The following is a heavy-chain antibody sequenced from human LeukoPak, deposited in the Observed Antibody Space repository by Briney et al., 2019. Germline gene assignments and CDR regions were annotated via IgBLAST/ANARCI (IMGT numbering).Heavy chain of an antibody. Sequence: GSSVKVCCKASGGTFSSYTISWVRQAPGQGLEWMGRIIPILGIANYAQKFQGRVTITADKSTSTAYMELSSLRSEDTAVYYCARVPVKAYCGGDCYIDYWGQGTLVTVSS. CDR3: ARVPVKAYCGGDCYIDY. D-gene: IGHD2-21*01. CDR2: IIPILGIA. J-gene: IGHJ4*02. V-gene: IGHV1-69*02. CDR1: GGTFSSYT.